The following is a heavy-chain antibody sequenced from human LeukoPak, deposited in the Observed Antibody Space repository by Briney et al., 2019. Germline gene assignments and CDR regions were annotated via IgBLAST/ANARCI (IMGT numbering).Heavy chain of an antibody. Sequence: PSETLSLTCTVSGGSLSSYYWSWIRQPPGTGLGWIGYIYYSGSTNYNTSLQSRVTISVDTSKNQFSLKLSTGTAADTAVYYCARGSGGDYGYCSSTSCYTPFDYWGQGTLVTVSS. CDR1: GGSLSSYY. CDR3: ARGSGGDYGYCSSTSCYTPFDY. D-gene: IGHD2-2*02. CDR2: IYYSGST. J-gene: IGHJ4*02. V-gene: IGHV4-59*01.